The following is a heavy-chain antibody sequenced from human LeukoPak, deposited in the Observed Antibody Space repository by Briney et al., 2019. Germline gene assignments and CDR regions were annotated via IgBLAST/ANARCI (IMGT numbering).Heavy chain of an antibody. CDR1: CGSISSFI. Sequence: KPSEALSPTLTVSCGSISSFIWSLIPQPPRKGPGWGGYIYYSGSTNYNPSLKSRVTISVDTSKNQFSLKLSSVTAADTAVYYCARHEGSGWYYFDYWGQGTLVTVSS. D-gene: IGHD6-19*01. CDR3: ARHEGSGWYYFDY. V-gene: IGHV4-59*08. J-gene: IGHJ4*02. CDR2: IYYSGST.